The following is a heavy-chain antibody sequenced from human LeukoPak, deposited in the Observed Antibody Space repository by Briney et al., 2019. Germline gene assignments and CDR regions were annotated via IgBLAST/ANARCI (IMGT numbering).Heavy chain of an antibody. CDR1: GYSFTNYW. D-gene: IGHD5-18*01. CDR2: VYPATSDT. V-gene: IGHV5-51*01. Sequence: GESLKISCTASGYSFTNYWIGWVRQMPGKGLEWIGIVYPATSDTTYSPSFQGQVTISADKSSSTAYLQWSSLKASDTAIYYCARPKTLGGYNYEFEFWGQGTLVTVSS. CDR3: ARPKTLGGYNYEFEF. J-gene: IGHJ4*02.